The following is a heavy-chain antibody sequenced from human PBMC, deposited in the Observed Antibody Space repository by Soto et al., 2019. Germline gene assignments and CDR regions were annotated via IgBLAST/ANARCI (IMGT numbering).Heavy chain of an antibody. Sequence: IRALYGWSFIAYKWRCIRQPPGKGLEWIGEINHSGSTNYNPSLKSRVTISVDTSKNQFSLKLSSVTAADTAVYYCARRGVRNYYYGMDVWGQGTTVT. CDR1: GWSFIAYK. D-gene: IGHD3-10*01. J-gene: IGHJ6*02. CDR2: INHSGST. V-gene: IGHV4-34*01. CDR3: ARRGVRNYYYGMDV.